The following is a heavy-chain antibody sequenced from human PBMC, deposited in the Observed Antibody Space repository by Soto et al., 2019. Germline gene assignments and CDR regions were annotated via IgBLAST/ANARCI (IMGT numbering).Heavy chain of an antibody. CDR1: GGSISSYY. Sequence: SETLSLTCTVSGGSISSYYWSWIRQPPGKGLEWIGYIYYSGSTYYNPSLKSRVTISVDTSKNQFSLKLSSVTAADTAVYYCARAGYSYGNGYYFDDWRQRTLVTVSS. CDR3: ARAGYSYGNGYYFDD. J-gene: IGHJ4*02. CDR2: IYYSGST. V-gene: IGHV4-59*01. D-gene: IGHD5-18*01.